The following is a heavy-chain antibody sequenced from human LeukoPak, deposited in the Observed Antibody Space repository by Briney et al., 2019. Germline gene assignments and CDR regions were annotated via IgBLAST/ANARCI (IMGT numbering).Heavy chain of an antibody. CDR1: GFTFSSYA. CDR3: AKDKGWGYSSYDYYGMDV. V-gene: IGHV3-23*01. CDR2: ISGSGGST. Sequence: SGGSLRLSCAASGFTFSSYAMSWVRQAPGKGLEWVSAISGSGGSTYYADSVKGRFTISRDISKNTLYVQMNSLRAEDAAVYYCAKDKGWGYSSYDYYGMDVWGQGTTVTVSS. D-gene: IGHD1-26*01. J-gene: IGHJ6*02.